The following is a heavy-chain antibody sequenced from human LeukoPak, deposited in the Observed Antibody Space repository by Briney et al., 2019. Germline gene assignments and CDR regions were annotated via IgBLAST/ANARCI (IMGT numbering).Heavy chain of an antibody. CDR2: IYYSGST. Sequence: SETLSLTCTVSGGSISSYYWSWIRQPPGKGLEWIGYIYYSGSTNYNPSLKSRVTITVDTSKNQFSLKLSSVTAADTAVYYCARVLLIGPHDYWGQGTLVTVSS. J-gene: IGHJ4*02. CDR1: GGSISSYY. D-gene: IGHD3-16*02. CDR3: ARVLLIGPHDY. V-gene: IGHV4-59*12.